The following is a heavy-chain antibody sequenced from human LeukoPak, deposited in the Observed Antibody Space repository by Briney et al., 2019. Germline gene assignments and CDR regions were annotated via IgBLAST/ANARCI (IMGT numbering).Heavy chain of an antibody. J-gene: IGHJ5*02. CDR2: TYYSGST. CDR3: ALRRLTSSQIIEDNWFGP. CDR1: GGSVSSSGYS. D-gene: IGHD2/OR15-2a*01. Sequence: SETLSLTCTVSGGSVSSSGYSWTWIRQPPGKTLEWIGYTYYSGSTNYNPSLKSRVTLSVDTSKNQFSLKLTSVTAADTVVYYCALRRLTSSQIIEDNWFGPWGQGTLVTVSS. V-gene: IGHV4-61*08.